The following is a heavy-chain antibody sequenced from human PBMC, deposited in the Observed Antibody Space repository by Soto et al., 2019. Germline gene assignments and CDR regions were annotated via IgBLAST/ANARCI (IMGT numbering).Heavy chain of an antibody. CDR3: ARDHREDYGPSGYYYYGMDV. V-gene: IGHV4-38-2*02. CDR2: IYHSGST. J-gene: IGHJ6*02. D-gene: IGHD4-17*01. Sequence: SETLSLTCAVSGYSISSGYYWGWIRQPPGKGLEWIGSIYHSGSTYYNPSLKSRVTISVDTSKNQFSLKLSSVAAADTAVYYCARDHREDYGPSGYYYYGMDVWGQGTTVTVSS. CDR1: GYSISSGYY.